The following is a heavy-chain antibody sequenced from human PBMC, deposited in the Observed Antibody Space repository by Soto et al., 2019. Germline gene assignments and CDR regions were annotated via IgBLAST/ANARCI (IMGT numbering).Heavy chain of an antibody. D-gene: IGHD3-10*01. J-gene: IGHJ6*02. V-gene: IGHV1-69*06. CDR1: GGTFSSYA. CDR3: GSAVRGVRSKFRYGMDV. Sequence: QVQLVQSGAEVKKPGSSVKVSCKASGGTFSSYAISWVRQAPGQGLEWMGGIIPIFGTADYAQKFQGRVRIRADKSTRTAYMELSSRGSEDTAVYYCGSAVRGVRSKFRYGMDVWGQGTTVTVSS. CDR2: IIPIFGTA.